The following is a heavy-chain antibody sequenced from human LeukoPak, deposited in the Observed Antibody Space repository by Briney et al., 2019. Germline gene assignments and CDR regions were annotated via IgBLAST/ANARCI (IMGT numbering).Heavy chain of an antibody. Sequence: ASVKVSCKASGYTFTSYDINWVRQATGQGLEWMGWMNPNSGNTGYAQKFQGRVTITRNTSTSTAYMELRSLRSDDTAVYYCARLNYDFRSGPEDWFDPWGQGTLVTVSS. CDR1: GYTFTSYD. J-gene: IGHJ5*02. CDR2: MNPNSGNT. D-gene: IGHD3-3*01. V-gene: IGHV1-8*03. CDR3: ARLNYDFRSGPEDWFDP.